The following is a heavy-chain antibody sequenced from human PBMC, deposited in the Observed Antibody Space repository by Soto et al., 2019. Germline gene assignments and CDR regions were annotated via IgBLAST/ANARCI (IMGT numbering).Heavy chain of an antibody. J-gene: IGHJ4*02. D-gene: IGHD3-22*01. CDR1: GFTFSSYA. CDR3: AKEADITGYYPDY. V-gene: IGHV3-23*01. Sequence: GGSLRLSCAASGFTFSSYAMSWVRQAPGKGLEWVSVISGSGGSTHYADSVKGRSTISRDNSKNTLHLQVNSLRGEDTAVYYCAKEADITGYYPDYWGQGTQVTVSS. CDR2: ISGSGGST.